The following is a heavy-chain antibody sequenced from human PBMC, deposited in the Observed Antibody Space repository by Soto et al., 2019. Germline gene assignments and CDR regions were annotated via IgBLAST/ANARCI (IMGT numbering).Heavy chain of an antibody. J-gene: IGHJ4*02. Sequence: QVQLVQSGAEVKKPGSSVKVSCKASGGTFSSYAISWVRQAPGQGLEWLGGIIPSFGTANYAQKFQGRVTITADESTSTADMELSSLRSEDTAMYYSAREMIPTVVTWHYFDYWGQGTLVTVSS. CDR2: IIPSFGTA. D-gene: IGHD4-17*01. CDR3: AREMIPTVVTWHYFDY. V-gene: IGHV1-69*01. CDR1: GGTFSSYA.